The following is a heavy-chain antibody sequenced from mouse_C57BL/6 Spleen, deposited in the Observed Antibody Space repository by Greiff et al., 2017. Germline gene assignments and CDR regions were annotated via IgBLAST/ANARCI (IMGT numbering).Heavy chain of an antibody. D-gene: IGHD1-1*01. CDR1: GYTFTNYW. Sequence: QVQLQQSGAELVRPGTSVKMSCKASGYTFTNYWIGWAKQRPGHGLEWIGDIYPGGGYTNYNEKFKGKATLTADKSSSTAYMQFSSLTSEDSAIYYCARSVYYNGSSSYYFDYWGQGTTLTVSS. CDR2: IYPGGGYT. J-gene: IGHJ2*01. V-gene: IGHV1-63*01. CDR3: ARSVYYNGSSSYYFDY.